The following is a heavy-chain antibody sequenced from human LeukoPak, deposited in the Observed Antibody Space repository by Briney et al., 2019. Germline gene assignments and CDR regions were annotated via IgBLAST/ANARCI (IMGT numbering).Heavy chain of an antibody. J-gene: IGHJ4*02. Sequence: GGSLRLSCAASGFAFSDFALHWVRQVPGKGLEWVSLITWDGGSNYYTASVKGRFTITRDNGKNSLYLQMNSLRAEDTALYYCARATSSAWYYFDFWGQGTLVTVSS. CDR1: GFAFSDFA. V-gene: IGHV3-43D*03. CDR2: ITWDGGSN. D-gene: IGHD6-19*01. CDR3: ARATSSAWYYFDF.